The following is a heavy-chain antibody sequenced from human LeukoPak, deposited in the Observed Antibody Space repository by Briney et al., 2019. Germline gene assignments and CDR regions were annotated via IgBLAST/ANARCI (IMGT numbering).Heavy chain of an antibody. V-gene: IGHV4-34*01. CDR2: INHNSSA. CDR1: GGSFSGYY. D-gene: IGHD1-26*01. Sequence: SETLSLTCAVYGGSFSGYYWSWIRQPPGKGLEWIGEINHNSSANYNPSLKSRVTISVDTSKNQFSLKLSSVTAADTAVYYCARWGGSYQYHWFDPWGQGTLDTVSS. J-gene: IGHJ5*02. CDR3: ARWGGSYQYHWFDP.